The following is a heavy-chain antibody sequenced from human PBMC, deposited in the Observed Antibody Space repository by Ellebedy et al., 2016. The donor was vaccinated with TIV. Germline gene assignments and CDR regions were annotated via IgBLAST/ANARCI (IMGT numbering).Heavy chain of an antibody. Sequence: SLKISCVVSGVNFDDYAMHWVRQAPGKGLEWVSGIFWNSATIGHGDSVKGRFTTSRDNAKNSLYLQMNSLRAEDTALYYCIKESYQVGLDVWGQGTTVTVSS. CDR3: IKESYQVGLDV. CDR1: GVNFDDYA. D-gene: IGHD1-26*01. J-gene: IGHJ6*02. V-gene: IGHV3-9*01. CDR2: IFWNSATI.